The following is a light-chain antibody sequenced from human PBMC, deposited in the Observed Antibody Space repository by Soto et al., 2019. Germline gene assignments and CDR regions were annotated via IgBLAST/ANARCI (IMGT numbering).Light chain of an antibody. CDR1: SSNIGNNY. V-gene: IGLV1-51*01. CDR3: RTWDSSLSAYV. Sequence: QSALTQPPSVSAAPGQKVTISCSGSSSNIGNNYVSWYQQLPGTAPKLLIYDNNKRPSGIPDRFSGSKSGTSATLGITGLQTGDEADYYCRTWDSSLSAYVFGTGTKVTVL. J-gene: IGLJ1*01. CDR2: DNN.